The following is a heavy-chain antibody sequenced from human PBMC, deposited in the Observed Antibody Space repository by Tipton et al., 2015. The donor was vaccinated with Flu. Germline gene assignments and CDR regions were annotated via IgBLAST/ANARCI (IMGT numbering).Heavy chain of an antibody. D-gene: IGHD3-10*01. V-gene: IGHV4-4*07. Sequence: TLSLTCTVSGGSIRSYYWSWIRQPAGKGLEWIGRMYTSGSTNDNPSLKSRVTMSLDTSKNQFSLKLTSVTAADTAVYYCAREMYGSGSWGGYYYYGMDVWDQGP. CDR1: GGSIRSYY. J-gene: IGHJ6*02. CDR2: MYTSGST. CDR3: AREMYGSGSWGGYYYYGMDV.